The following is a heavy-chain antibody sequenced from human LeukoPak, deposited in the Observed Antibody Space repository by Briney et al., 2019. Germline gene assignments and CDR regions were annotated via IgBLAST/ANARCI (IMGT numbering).Heavy chain of an antibody. J-gene: IGHJ6*02. Sequence: GGSLRLSCAASGFTFSSYGMHWVRQAPGKGLEWVAVISYDGSNKYYADSVKGRFTISRDNSKNTLYLQMNSLRAEDTAVYYCAQCSTRKGWSGAFYYYYSMDVWGQGTKVTVSS. CDR2: ISYDGSNK. CDR1: GFTFSSYG. D-gene: IGHD3-10*01. CDR3: AQCSTRKGWSGAFYYYYSMDV. V-gene: IGHV3-30*18.